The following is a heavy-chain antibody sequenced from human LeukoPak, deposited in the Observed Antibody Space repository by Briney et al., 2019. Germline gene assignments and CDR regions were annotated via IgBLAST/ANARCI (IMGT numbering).Heavy chain of an antibody. CDR3: ASSRYCSSTSCYARDDY. CDR2: IYTSGST. Sequence: SQTLSLTCTVSGGSISSGSYYWSWIRQPAGKGLEWIGRIYTSGSTNYNPSLKSRATISVDTSKNQFSLKLSSVTAADTAVYYCASSRYCSSTSCYARDDYWGQGTLVTVSS. V-gene: IGHV4-61*02. J-gene: IGHJ4*02. CDR1: GGSISSGSYY. D-gene: IGHD2-2*01.